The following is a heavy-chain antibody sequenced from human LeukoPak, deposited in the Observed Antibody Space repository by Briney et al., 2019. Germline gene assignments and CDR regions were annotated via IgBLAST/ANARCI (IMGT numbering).Heavy chain of an antibody. CDR1: GFSLSSYW. Sequence: PGGSLRLSCAASGFSLSSYWMHWVRQAPGEGLVWVSLISGSGGGTHYTDSVKGRFTISRDNSKNTLYLQINSLRADDTAVYYCAKVSEDFAVVVARAFDYWGQGTLVTVSS. CDR2: ISGSGGGT. J-gene: IGHJ4*02. CDR3: AKVSEDFAVVVARAFDY. D-gene: IGHD2-15*01. V-gene: IGHV3-23*01.